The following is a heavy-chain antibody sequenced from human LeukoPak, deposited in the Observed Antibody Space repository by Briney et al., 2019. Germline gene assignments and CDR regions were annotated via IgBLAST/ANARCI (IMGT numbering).Heavy chain of an antibody. D-gene: IGHD5-18*01. CDR2: IYPGDSDT. CDR3: ARPREEGTAMGLRAFDI. V-gene: IGHV5-51*01. Sequence: GESLKISCKGSGYSFTNYWIGWVRQVPGKGLEWMGIIYPGDSDTRYSPSFQGQVTISVDKSINTAYLQWSSLKTSDIAMYYCARPREEGTAMGLRAFDIWGQGTMVTVSS. J-gene: IGHJ3*02. CDR1: GYSFTNYW.